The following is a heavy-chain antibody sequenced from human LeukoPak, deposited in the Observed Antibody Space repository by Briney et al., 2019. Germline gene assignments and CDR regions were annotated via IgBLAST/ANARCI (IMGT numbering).Heavy chain of an antibody. CDR3: ARDNDFWSSYYGRDY. CDR1: GYSISSGYY. J-gene: IGHJ4*02. Sequence: SETLSLTCTVSGYSISSGYYWGWIRQPPGKGLEWIGSIYHSGSTYYNPSLKSRVTISVDTPKNQFSLKLSSVTAADTAVYYCARDNDFWSSYYGRDYWGQGTLVTVSS. CDR2: IYHSGST. V-gene: IGHV4-38-2*02. D-gene: IGHD3-3*01.